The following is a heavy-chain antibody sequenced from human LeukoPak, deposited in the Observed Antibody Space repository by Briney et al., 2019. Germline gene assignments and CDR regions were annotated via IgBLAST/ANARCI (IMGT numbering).Heavy chain of an antibody. CDR1: GGSVSSGSYY. J-gene: IGHJ4*02. Sequence: SETLSLTCTVSGGSVSSGSYYWSWIRQPPGKGLEWIGYIYCSGSTNYNPSLKSRVTISVDTSKNQSSLKLSSVTAADTAVYYCARSGDSSGYYPPSFYYFDYWGQGTLVTVSS. CDR2: IYCSGST. D-gene: IGHD3-22*01. V-gene: IGHV4-61*01. CDR3: ARSGDSSGYYPPSFYYFDY.